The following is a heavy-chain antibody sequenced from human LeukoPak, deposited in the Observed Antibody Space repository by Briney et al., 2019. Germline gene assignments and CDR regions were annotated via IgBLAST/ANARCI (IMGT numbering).Heavy chain of an antibody. D-gene: IGHD3-9*01. J-gene: IGHJ4*02. CDR1: GYTFTSYG. CDR2: ISTYNGNT. V-gene: IGHV1-18*01. CDR3: AREKGYDILTGNFDY. Sequence: ASVKVSCKASGYTFTSYGISWVRQAPGQGLEWMGWISTYNGNTNYAQKLQGRVTMTTDTSTSTAYMELRSLRSDDTAVYYCAREKGYDILTGNFDYWGQGTLVTVSS.